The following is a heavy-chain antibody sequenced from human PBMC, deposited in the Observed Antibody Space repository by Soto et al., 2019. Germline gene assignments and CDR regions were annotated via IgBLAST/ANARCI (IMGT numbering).Heavy chain of an antibody. D-gene: IGHD7-27*01. CDR1: GGSISSGGYY. CDR2: IFYSGIT. V-gene: IGHV4-39*01. J-gene: IGHJ3*02. CDR3: ARPPTANLDAFDI. Sequence: SETLSLTCTVSGGSISSGGYYWGWIRQPPGKGLEWIGSIFYSGITCHNPSLKSRVTISVDTSKNQFSLNLSSVTAADAAVYYCARPPTANLDAFDIWGLGTMVTVSS.